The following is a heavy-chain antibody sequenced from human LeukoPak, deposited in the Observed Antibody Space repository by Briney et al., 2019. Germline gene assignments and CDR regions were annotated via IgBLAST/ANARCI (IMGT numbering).Heavy chain of an antibody. D-gene: IGHD6-19*01. CDR1: GFTVSSNF. J-gene: IGHJ4*02. CDR3: VVSIAVAGTFDY. Sequence: GGSLRLSCAASGFTVSSNFMSWVRQAPGKGLEWVSVIYSGGSTYYADSVKGRFTISRDNSENTLYLQMNSLRAEDTAVYYCVVSIAVAGTFDYWGQGTLVTVSS. V-gene: IGHV3-53*01. CDR2: IYSGGST.